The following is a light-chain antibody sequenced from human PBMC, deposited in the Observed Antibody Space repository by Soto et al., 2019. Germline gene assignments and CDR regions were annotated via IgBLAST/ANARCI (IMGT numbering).Light chain of an antibody. V-gene: IGLV1-51*01. CDR1: SSNIGSNY. J-gene: IGLJ2*01. Sequence: QSVLTQPPSVSAAPGQTVTISCSGTSSNIGSNYVSWYQQLPGTAPKLLIYDNNKRPSGIPDRFSASKSGTSATLGITGLQTGDEADYYCGTWDTSLSAGVFGGGTKVTVL. CDR3: GTWDTSLSAGV. CDR2: DNN.